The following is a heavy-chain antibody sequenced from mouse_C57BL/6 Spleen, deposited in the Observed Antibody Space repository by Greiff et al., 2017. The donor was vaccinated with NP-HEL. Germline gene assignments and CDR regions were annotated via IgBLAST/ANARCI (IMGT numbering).Heavy chain of an antibody. CDR2: IWSGGST. D-gene: IGHD1-1*01. CDR3: ARKQAVVATTLTEYFDV. V-gene: IGHV2-2*01. CDR1: GFSLTSYG. J-gene: IGHJ1*03. Sequence: QVQLQQSGPGLVQPSQSPSITCTVPGFSLTSYGVHWVRQSPGKGLEWLGVIWSGGSTDYNAAFISRLSISKDNSKSQVFFKMNSLQADDTAIYYCARKQAVVATTLTEYFDVWGTGTTVTVSS.